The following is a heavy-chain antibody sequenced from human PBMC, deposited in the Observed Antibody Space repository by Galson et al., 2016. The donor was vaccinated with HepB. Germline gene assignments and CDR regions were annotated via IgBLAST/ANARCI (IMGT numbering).Heavy chain of an antibody. CDR1: RVSITTDGYA. CDR3: ARCVRGYDRYYFDS. Sequence: TLSLTCAVSRVSITTDGYAWTWIRQAPGKGLEWIGYIFYGGNTYYKTSLKSRVTISLDTSTNLFSLKLTYVTAADTALYYCARCVRGYDRYYFDSWGQGTLVSVSS. J-gene: IGHJ4*02. CDR2: IFYGGNT. V-gene: IGHV4-30-2*01. D-gene: IGHD5-12*01.